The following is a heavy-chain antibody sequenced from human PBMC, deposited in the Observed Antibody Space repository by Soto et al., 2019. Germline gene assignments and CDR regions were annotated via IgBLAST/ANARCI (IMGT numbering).Heavy chain of an antibody. V-gene: IGHV3-30-3*01. CDR1: GFTFRRYT. D-gene: IGHD1-26*01. CDR2: ISYDGSNK. CDR3: ARSGGSYFGPFDY. Sequence: GGSLRLSCAASGFTFRRYTMHWVRQAPGKGLEWVAVISYDGSNKYYADYVKGRFTISRDNSKNTLYVQMNRLRAEDTAVFYCARSGGSYFGPFDYWGQGTLVTVSS. J-gene: IGHJ4*02.